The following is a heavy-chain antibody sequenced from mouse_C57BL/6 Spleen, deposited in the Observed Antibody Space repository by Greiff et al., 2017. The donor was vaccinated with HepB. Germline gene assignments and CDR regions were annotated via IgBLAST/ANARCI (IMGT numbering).Heavy chain of an antibody. Sequence: QVQLQQPGAELVRPGSSVKLSCKASGYTFTSYWMHWVKQRPIQGLEWIGNIDPSDSETHYNQKFKDKATLTVDKSSSTAYMQLSSLTSEDSAVYYCARKGLIYYDYAMDYWGQGTSVTVSS. V-gene: IGHV1-52*01. CDR3: ARKGLIYYDYAMDY. CDR2: IDPSDSET. J-gene: IGHJ4*01. CDR1: GYTFTSYW. D-gene: IGHD2-4*01.